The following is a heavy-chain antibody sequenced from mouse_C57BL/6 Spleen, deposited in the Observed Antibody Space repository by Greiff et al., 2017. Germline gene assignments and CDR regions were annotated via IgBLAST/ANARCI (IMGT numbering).Heavy chain of an antibody. CDR1: GFSFNTYA. CDR2: IRSKSNNYAT. J-gene: IGHJ2*01. Sequence: EVQLVESGGGLVQPKGSLKLSCAASGFSFNTYAMNWVRQAPGKGLEWVARIRSKSNNYATYYADSVKDRFTISRDDSESMLYLQMNNLKTEDTAMYYCVRNWGVGNYYFDYWGQGTTLTVSS. CDR3: VRNWGVGNYYFDY. V-gene: IGHV10-1*01. D-gene: IGHD4-1*01.